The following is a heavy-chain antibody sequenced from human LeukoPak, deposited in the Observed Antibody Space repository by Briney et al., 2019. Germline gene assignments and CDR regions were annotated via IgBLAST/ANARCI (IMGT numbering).Heavy chain of an antibody. CDR1: GGSFSGYY. V-gene: IGHV4-34*01. CDR3: ARGLRNYGDYSFDP. Sequence: TPSETLSLTCAVYGGSFSGYYWSWIRQPPGKGLEWIGEINHSGSTNYNPSLKSRVTISVDTSKNQFSLKLSSVTAADTAVYYCARGLRNYGDYSFDPWGQGTLVTVSS. J-gene: IGHJ5*02. D-gene: IGHD4-17*01. CDR2: INHSGST.